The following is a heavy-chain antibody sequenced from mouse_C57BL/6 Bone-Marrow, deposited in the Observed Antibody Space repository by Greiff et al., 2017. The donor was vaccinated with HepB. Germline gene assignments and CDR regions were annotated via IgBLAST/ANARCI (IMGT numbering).Heavy chain of an antibody. Sequence: VQLQQSGAELVRPGTSVKMSCKASGYTFTNYWIGWAKQRPGHGLEWIGDIYPGGGYTNYNAKFKGKATLTADKSSSTAYMKFSSLKSDDSAIYYCARCNYYGRSHYFDYWGQGTTLTVSS. CDR3: ARCNYYGRSHYFDY. CDR2: IYPGGGYT. CDR1: GYTFTNYW. V-gene: IGHV1-63*01. D-gene: IGHD1-1*01. J-gene: IGHJ2*01.